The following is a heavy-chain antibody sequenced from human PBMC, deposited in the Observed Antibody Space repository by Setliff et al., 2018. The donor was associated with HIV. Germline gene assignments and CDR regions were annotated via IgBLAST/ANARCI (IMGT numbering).Heavy chain of an antibody. Sequence: SETLSLTCTVSGGSIRSGNYYWSWIRQPPGKGLEWIGYIYDSGRTYYNPSLKSRVTISVDTSKNQFSLKLSSVTAADTAVYFCARDRENYYDSTGAFDIWGQGTMVTVSS. J-gene: IGHJ3*02. CDR1: GGSIRSGNYY. CDR3: ARDRENYYDSTGAFDI. CDR2: IYDSGRT. V-gene: IGHV4-30-4*08. D-gene: IGHD3-22*01.